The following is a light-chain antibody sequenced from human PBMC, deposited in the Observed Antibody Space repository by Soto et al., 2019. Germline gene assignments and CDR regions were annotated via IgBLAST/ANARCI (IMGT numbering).Light chain of an antibody. J-gene: IGKJ1*01. V-gene: IGKV1-39*01. CDR1: QSISSY. CDR2: AAS. CDR3: QQTDSFPRT. Sequence: DIQMTQSPSTLSASVGDRVTITCRASQSISSYLNWYQHKPGKGPKLLIYAASSLQTGVPSRFSGSRSGTAFALTISSLQRDDFPTYYCQQTDSFPRTFGQGTKV.